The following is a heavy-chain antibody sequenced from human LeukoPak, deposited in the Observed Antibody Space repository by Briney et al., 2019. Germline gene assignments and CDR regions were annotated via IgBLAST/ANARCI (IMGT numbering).Heavy chain of an antibody. CDR1: GFTFSASA. V-gene: IGHV3-23*01. Sequence: GKSLRLSCAASGFTFSASAMTWVRQAPGKGLEWVSTISEGGGTSYYYADSVKGRFTISRDNSKNTLYLQMNSLRAEDTAIYYCAKYFYASVSFDAWGQGTLVTVSS. CDR3: AKYFYASVSFDA. CDR2: ISEGGGTS. D-gene: IGHD3-10*01. J-gene: IGHJ5*02.